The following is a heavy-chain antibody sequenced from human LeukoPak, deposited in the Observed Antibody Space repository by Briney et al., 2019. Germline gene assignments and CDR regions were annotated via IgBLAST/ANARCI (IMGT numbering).Heavy chain of an antibody. J-gene: IGHJ6*02. CDR1: GDSMTSSNHY. Sequence: SETLSLTCRVSGDSMTSSNHYWVWIRQPPGKGLEWIGSIYYGGSTYYNPSLKSRVTISQDTSKNQFSLKVNTVTAADTAVYHCARRSHCTGDSCYPVWGQGTTVTVSS. D-gene: IGHD2-15*01. CDR3: ARRSHCTGDSCYPV. CDR2: IYYGGST. V-gene: IGHV4-39*01.